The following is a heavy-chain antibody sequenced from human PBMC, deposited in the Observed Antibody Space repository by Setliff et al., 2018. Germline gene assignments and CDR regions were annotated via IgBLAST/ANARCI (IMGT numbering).Heavy chain of an antibody. Sequence: PGGSLRLSCAASGFTFSNYGMTWVRQAPGKGLEWISYISTSGSTIYYADSVKGRFTISRDNAKNSLYLQMNSLRAEDTAVYYCASITYYYDSSGYYLDYWGQGTLVTVSS. V-gene: IGHV3-48*04. CDR3: ASITYYYDSSGYYLDY. J-gene: IGHJ4*02. CDR2: ISTSGSTI. CDR1: GFTFSNYG. D-gene: IGHD3-22*01.